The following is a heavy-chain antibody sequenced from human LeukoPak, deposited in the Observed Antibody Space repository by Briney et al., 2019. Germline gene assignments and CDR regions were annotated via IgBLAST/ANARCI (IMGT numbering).Heavy chain of an antibody. CDR3: AKDAPVWGSSGYNWAEYFQH. J-gene: IGHJ1*01. CDR2: INPSGGST. V-gene: IGHV1-46*01. D-gene: IGHD3-22*01. Sequence: ASVKVSCKASGYTFTSYYMHWVRQAPGQGLEWMGIINPSGGSTSYAQKFQGRVTMTRDMSTSTVYMELSSLRSEDTAVYYCAKDAPVWGSSGYNWAEYFQHWGQGTLVTVSS. CDR1: GYTFTSYY.